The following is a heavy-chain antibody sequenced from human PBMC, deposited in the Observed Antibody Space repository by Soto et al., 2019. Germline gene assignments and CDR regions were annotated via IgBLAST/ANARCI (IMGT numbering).Heavy chain of an antibody. V-gene: IGHV4-30-4*01. CDR2: IYYSGST. D-gene: IGHD2-2*01. CDR3: ARDQGAYQFDF. Sequence: PSETLSLTCTVSGGSISSGDYYWSWIRQPPGKGLEWIGYIYYSGSTYYNPSLKSRVTISVDTSKNQFSLKLSSVTAADTAVDYGARDQGAYQFDFWGKGSLVTVDS. J-gene: IGHJ4*02. CDR1: GGSISSGDYY.